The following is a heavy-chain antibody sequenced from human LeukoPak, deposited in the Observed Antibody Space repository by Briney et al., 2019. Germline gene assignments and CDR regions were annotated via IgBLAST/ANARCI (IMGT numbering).Heavy chain of an antibody. Sequence: PSETLPLTCTVSGGSISSYCWSWIRQPPGKGLEWIGYIYYSGSTNYNPSLKSRVTISVDTSKNQFSLKLSSVTAADTAVYYCARADLDYWGQGTLVTVSS. V-gene: IGHV4-59*01. CDR1: GGSISSYC. CDR3: ARADLDY. J-gene: IGHJ4*02. CDR2: IYYSGST.